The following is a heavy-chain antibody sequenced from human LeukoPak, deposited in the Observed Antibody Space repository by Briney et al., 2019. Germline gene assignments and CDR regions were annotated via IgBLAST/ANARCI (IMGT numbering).Heavy chain of an antibody. J-gene: IGHJ4*02. Sequence: GGSLRLSCAASGFTFNNYPMHWVRQAPGKGLEWVAVISYDGSNKYYADSVKGRFTISRDNSKNTLYLQMNSLRAEDTAVYYCARGSGTRLLWFGEALDYWGQGTLVTVSS. V-gene: IGHV3-30*14. CDR2: ISYDGSNK. D-gene: IGHD3-10*01. CDR1: GFTFNNYP. CDR3: ARGSGTRLLWFGEALDY.